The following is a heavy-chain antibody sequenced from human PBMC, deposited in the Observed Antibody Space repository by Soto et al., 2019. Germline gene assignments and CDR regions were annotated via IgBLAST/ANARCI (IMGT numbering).Heavy chain of an antibody. CDR1: GFTFSSYG. D-gene: IGHD3-10*01. V-gene: IGHV3-30*18. CDR3: AKYRGI. CDR2: ISYDGSNK. Sequence: QVQLVESGGGVVQPGRSLRLSCAASGFTFSSYGMHWVRQAPGKGLEWVAVISYDGSNKYYADSVKCRFTISRDNSKNTLYLQMNSLRAADTAVYYCAKYRGIWGQGTMVTLSS. J-gene: IGHJ3*02.